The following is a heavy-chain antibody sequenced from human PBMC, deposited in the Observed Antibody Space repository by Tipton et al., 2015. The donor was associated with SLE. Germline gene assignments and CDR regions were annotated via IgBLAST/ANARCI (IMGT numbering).Heavy chain of an antibody. CDR1: GGSFSGYY. CDR2: INHSGIT. D-gene: IGHD6-6*01. CDR3: ARGPRASIAARKAFDI. V-gene: IGHV4-34*01. Sequence: LRLSCAVYGGSFSGYYWSWIRQPPGKGLEWIGEINHSGITNYNPYFKSRVTISVDTCKNQFSLKLSSVTAADTAVYYCARGPRASIAARKAFDIWGQGTMVTVSS. J-gene: IGHJ3*02.